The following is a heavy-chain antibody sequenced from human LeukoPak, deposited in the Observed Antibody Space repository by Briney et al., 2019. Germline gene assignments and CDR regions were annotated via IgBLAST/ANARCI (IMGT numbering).Heavy chain of an antibody. Sequence: PGGSLRLSCAASGFPFSLYAMNWVHQAPGKGLEWVSYINDDSTDIHYADSVKGRFSISRDSARNTLYLQLSSLRAEDTAVYYCARDTFQPGLIDSWGQGTLVTVSS. CDR3: ARDTFQPGLIDS. CDR1: GFPFSLYA. J-gene: IGHJ4*02. V-gene: IGHV3-21*05. CDR2: INDDSTDI. D-gene: IGHD2-2*01.